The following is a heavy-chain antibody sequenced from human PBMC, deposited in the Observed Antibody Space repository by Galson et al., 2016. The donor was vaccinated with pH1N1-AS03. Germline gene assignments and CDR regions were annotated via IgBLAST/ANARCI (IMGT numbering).Heavy chain of an antibody. D-gene: IGHD3-3*01. Sequence: SLRLSCAASGFTFSTFAMSWVRRAPGKGLEWVSLIRGTSQITYYADSVKGRFAISKDNSKSTLFLQMNSLRAEDTAIYYCARLSGMVPTEYYFAPWGQGTLVAVSS. CDR1: GFTFSTFA. V-gene: IGHV3-23*01. CDR3: ARLSGMVPTEYYFAP. CDR2: IRGTSQIT. J-gene: IGHJ4*02.